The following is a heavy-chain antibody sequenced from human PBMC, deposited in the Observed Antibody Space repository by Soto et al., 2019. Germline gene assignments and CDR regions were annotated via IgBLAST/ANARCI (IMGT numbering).Heavy chain of an antibody. V-gene: IGHV4-61*01. CDR2: IYYSGST. D-gene: IGHD6-13*01. Sequence: QVQLQESGPGLVKPSETLSLTCTVSGGSVSSGSYYWSWIRQPPGKGLEWIGYIYYSGSTNYNPSLRSRVTISVDTSKNRFSLKLSSVTAADTAVYYCARDNGSSPVSYWGQGTLVTVSS. CDR1: GGSVSSGSYY. CDR3: ARDNGSSPVSY. J-gene: IGHJ4*02.